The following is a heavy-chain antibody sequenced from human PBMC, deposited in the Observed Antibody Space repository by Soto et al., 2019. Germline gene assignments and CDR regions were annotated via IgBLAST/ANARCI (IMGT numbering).Heavy chain of an antibody. CDR3: ARDHGARIKGYFRSKFDY. D-gene: IGHD3-9*01. J-gene: IGHJ4*02. V-gene: IGHV4-34*01. CDR2: INHSGST. CDR1: GGSFSGYY. Sequence: SETLSLTCAVYGGSFSGYYWSWIRQPPGKGLEWIGEINHSGSTNYNPSLKSRVTISVDTSKNQFSLKLSSVTAADTAVYYCARDHGARIKGYFRSKFDYWGQGTLVTVSS.